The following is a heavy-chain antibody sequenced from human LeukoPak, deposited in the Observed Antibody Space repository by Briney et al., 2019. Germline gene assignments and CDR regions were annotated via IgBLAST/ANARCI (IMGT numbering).Heavy chain of an antibody. CDR2: INHSGGT. CDR3: ARGKRYCSSTSCYLHRSSFDY. V-gene: IGHV4-34*01. J-gene: IGHJ4*02. CDR1: GGSFSGYY. Sequence: SETLSLTCAVYGGSFSGYYRSWIRQPPGKGLEWIGEINHSGGTNYNPSLKSRVTISVDTSKNQFSLKLSSVTAADTAVYYCARGKRYCSSTSCYLHRSSFDYWGQGTLVTVSS. D-gene: IGHD2-2*01.